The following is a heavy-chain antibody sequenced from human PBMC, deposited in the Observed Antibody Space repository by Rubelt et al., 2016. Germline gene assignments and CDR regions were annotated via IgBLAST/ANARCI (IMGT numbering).Heavy chain of an antibody. CDR3: ARKGASTTEDY. CDR2: IIPILGIA. D-gene: IGHD4-17*01. Sequence: QVQLVQSGAEVKKPGASVKVSCKASGYTFTSYGISWVRQAPGQGLEWMGRIIPILGIANYAQKFPGRVTITADKSTSTAYMDLRSLKSDDTAVYYCARKGASTTEDYWGQGTLVTVSS. V-gene: IGHV1-69*04. J-gene: IGHJ4*02. CDR1: GYTFTSYG.